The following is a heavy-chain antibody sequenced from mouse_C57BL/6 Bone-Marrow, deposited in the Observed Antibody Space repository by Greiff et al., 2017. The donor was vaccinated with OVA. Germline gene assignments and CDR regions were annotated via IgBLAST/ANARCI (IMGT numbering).Heavy chain of an antibody. J-gene: IGHJ1*03. Sequence: VQLQQSGAELARPGASVKMSCKASGYTFTSYTMHWVKQRPGQGLEWIGYINPSSGYTKYNQTFKDKATLTADKSSSTAYMQLSSLTSEDSAVYYCARRDFGYGSSWYFDVWGTGTTVTVSA. CDR2: INPSSGYT. D-gene: IGHD1-1*01. V-gene: IGHV1-4*01. CDR1: GYTFTSYT. CDR3: ARRDFGYGSSWYFDV.